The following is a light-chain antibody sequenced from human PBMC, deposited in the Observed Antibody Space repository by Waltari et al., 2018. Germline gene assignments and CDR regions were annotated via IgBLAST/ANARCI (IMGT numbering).Light chain of an antibody. Sequence: EVVMTQYPATLSVSPGGGATLSCRASHGISTNLAWYPQKPGQPPRLLIYTATPRAAGVPARFSGSGSGTEFTLTISSLQSEDSAVYYCQQYNNWPPLTFGGGTKVEI. CDR3: QQYNNWPPLT. V-gene: IGKV3-15*01. J-gene: IGKJ4*01. CDR1: HGISTN. CDR2: TAT.